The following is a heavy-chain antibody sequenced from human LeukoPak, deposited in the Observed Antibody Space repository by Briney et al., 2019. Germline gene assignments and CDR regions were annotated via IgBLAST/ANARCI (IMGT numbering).Heavy chain of an antibody. CDR2: VSYGGGT. V-gene: IGHV4-39*07. D-gene: IGHD2-15*01. J-gene: IGHJ4*02. Sequence: SETLSLTCSVSGDSISSSEYYWGWIRQPPGKGLEWIGSVSYGGGTYNKPSLKTRVTMSVDTSKNQFSLRLSPVTAADTAVYFCARDSRYCRGGNCHLRFDYWGQGVLVTVSS. CDR1: GDSISSSEYY. CDR3: ARDSRYCRGGNCHLRFDY.